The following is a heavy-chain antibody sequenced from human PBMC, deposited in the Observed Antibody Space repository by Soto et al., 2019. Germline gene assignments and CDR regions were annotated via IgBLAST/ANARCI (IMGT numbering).Heavy chain of an antibody. Sequence: ASVKVSCKVSGYTLTELSMHWVRQAPGKGLEWMGGFDPEDGETIYAQKFQGRVTMTEDTSTDTAYMELSNLRSEDTAVYYCATKLGGGHIVVVTAMNDAFDIWGQGTMVTVSS. CDR3: ATKLGGGHIVVVTAMNDAFDI. V-gene: IGHV1-24*01. D-gene: IGHD2-21*02. J-gene: IGHJ3*02. CDR2: FDPEDGET. CDR1: GYTLTELS.